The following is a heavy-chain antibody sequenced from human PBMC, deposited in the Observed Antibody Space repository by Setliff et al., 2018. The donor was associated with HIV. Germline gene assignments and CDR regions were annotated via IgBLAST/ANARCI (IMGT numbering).Heavy chain of an antibody. Sequence: SETLSLTCAVYGGSFSGYYWSWIRQPPGQGLEWIGSISYSGDTFYNTSLKTRITISVDTSKNHLSLKVSSLTAADTAVYYCARAPYYDYRGLAVYYFDYWGQGTLVTVSS. J-gene: IGHJ4*02. V-gene: IGHV4-34*01. D-gene: IGHD3-22*01. CDR1: GGSFSGYY. CDR2: ISYSGDT. CDR3: ARAPYYDYRGLAVYYFDY.